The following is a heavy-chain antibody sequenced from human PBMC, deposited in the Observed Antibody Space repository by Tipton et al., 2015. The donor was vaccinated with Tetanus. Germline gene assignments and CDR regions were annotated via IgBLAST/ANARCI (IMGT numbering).Heavy chain of an antibody. J-gene: IGHJ4*02. CDR1: GGPFYKHG. CDR2: INPDSGGT. Sequence: QVQLVQSGAEVKKPGSSVKVSCKSSGGPFYKHGIDWVRQAPGQGLEWLGWINPDSGGTKYTQNFQGRVTMTRDTPTTTVYLELTSLKSDDTAVYYCARDSYVTGTTSHFDFWGQGSLVNVSS. V-gene: IGHV1-2*02. D-gene: IGHD1-7*01. CDR3: ARDSYVTGTTSHFDF.